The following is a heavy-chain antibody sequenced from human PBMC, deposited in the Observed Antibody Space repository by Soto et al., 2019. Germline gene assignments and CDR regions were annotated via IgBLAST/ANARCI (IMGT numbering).Heavy chain of an antibody. Sequence: ASVKVSCKASGDTFTGYYMHWVRQAPGQGLEWMGWINPNSGGTNYAQKFQGRVTMTRDTSISTAYMELSRLRSDDTAVYYCARVDDSSGPPYYFHYWGQRTLVTLSS. CDR2: INPNSGGT. D-gene: IGHD6-19*01. CDR3: ARVDDSSGPPYYFHY. CDR1: GDTFTGYY. J-gene: IGHJ4*02. V-gene: IGHV1-2*02.